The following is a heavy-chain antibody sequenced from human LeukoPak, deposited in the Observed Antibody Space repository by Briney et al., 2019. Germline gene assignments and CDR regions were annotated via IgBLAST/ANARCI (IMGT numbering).Heavy chain of an antibody. J-gene: IGHJ4*02. CDR2: TSGCGGST. CDR1: GFTFSSYA. V-gene: IGHV3-23*01. D-gene: IGHD6-13*01. CDR3: AKAHERYSSSWYVETFDY. Sequence: SGGSLRLSCVASGFTFSSYAVSWVRQAPWKGLEWVSATSGCGGSTYYADSVKGRFTISRDNSKNTLYLQMNSLRAEDTAVYYCAKAHERYSSSWYVETFDYWGQGTLVTVSS.